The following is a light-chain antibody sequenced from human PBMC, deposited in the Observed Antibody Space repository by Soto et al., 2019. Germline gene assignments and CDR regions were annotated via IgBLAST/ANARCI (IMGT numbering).Light chain of an antibody. J-gene: IGKJ4*01. CDR1: QSVSRY. Sequence: EIVLTQSPATLSLSPGERATLSCRASQSVSRYLAWYQQKPGQAPRLLIYHASNRATGIPARFSGSGSGTDLTLTISRLEPEDFAVYYCQQFSSYPLTFGGGTKVDIK. CDR3: QQFSSYPLT. CDR2: HAS. V-gene: IGKV3-11*01.